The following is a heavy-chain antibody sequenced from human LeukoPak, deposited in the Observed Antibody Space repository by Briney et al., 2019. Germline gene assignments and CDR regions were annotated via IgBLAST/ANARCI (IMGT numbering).Heavy chain of an antibody. CDR3: ARDQGNPGYYYYYGMDV. V-gene: IGHV1-69*13. J-gene: IGHJ6*02. Sequence: SVKVSCKASGGTFSSYAISWVRQAPGQGLEWMGGIIPIFGTANYAQKFQGRVTITADESTSTAYMELSSLRSEDTAVYYCARDQGNPGYYYYYGMDVWGQGTTVTVSS. CDR1: GGTFSSYA. D-gene: IGHD4-23*01. CDR2: IIPIFGTA.